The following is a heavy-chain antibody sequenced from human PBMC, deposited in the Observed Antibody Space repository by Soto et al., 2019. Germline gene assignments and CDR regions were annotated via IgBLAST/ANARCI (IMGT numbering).Heavy chain of an antibody. Sequence: SETLSLTCAVSGGSISSSNWWSWVRQPPGKGLEWIGEIYHSGSTNYNPSLKSRVTISVDKSKNQFSLKLSSVTAADTAVYYCARYGMVATFGYFDYWGQGTLVTVSS. D-gene: IGHD5-12*01. CDR3: ARYGMVATFGYFDY. J-gene: IGHJ4*02. CDR2: IYHSGST. CDR1: GGSISSSNW. V-gene: IGHV4-4*02.